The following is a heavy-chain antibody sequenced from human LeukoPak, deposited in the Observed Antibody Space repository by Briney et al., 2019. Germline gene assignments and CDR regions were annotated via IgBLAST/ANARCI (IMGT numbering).Heavy chain of an antibody. V-gene: IGHV4-59*08. CDR3: ARHFRYSSSLGYYYYGMDV. Sequence: SETLSLTCTVSGGSISSYYWSWIRQPPGKGLEWIGYIYYSGSANYNPSLKSRVTISVDTSKNQFSLKLSSVTAADTAVYYCARHFRYSSSLGYYYYGMDVWGQGTTVTVSS. CDR2: IYYSGSA. J-gene: IGHJ6*02. D-gene: IGHD6-6*01. CDR1: GGSISSYY.